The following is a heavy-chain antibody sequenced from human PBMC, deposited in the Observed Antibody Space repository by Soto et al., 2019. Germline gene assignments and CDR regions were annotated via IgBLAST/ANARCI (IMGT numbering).Heavy chain of an antibody. CDR3: ATSYGDYITGYYFDY. Sequence: VKVSCKASGYTFTSYGISWVRQAPGQGLEWMGWMNANNGNTGYAQKFQGRVTMTTNTSISTAYMELSSLRSEDTAVYYCATSYGDYITGYYFDYWGQGTLVTVSS. CDR2: MNANNGNT. J-gene: IGHJ4*02. D-gene: IGHD4-17*01. CDR1: GYTFTSYG. V-gene: IGHV1-8*02.